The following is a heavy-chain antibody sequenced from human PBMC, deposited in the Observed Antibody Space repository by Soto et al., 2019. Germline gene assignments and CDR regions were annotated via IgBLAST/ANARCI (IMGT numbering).Heavy chain of an antibody. Sequence: EVQLVESGGGLVQPGGSLKLSCATSGFTFSDSTIHWVRRASGKGLEWVGRISSKANSYTTEYAASVKGKFTISRDDTKNTAYLQMNSLKTEDTAVYFCTSFRHAVAGTENFDYWGQGTLVTVSS. J-gene: IGHJ4*02. CDR2: ISSKANSYTT. CDR3: TSFRHAVAGTENFDY. V-gene: IGHV3-73*01. CDR1: GFTFSDST. D-gene: IGHD6-19*01.